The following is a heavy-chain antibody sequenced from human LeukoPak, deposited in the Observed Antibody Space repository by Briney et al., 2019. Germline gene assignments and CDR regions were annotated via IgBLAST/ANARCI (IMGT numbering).Heavy chain of an antibody. V-gene: IGHV3-23*01. CDR1: GFTFSIYA. Sequence: PGGSLRLSCAASGFTFSIYAMSWVRQAPGKGLEWVAAVSGSASDTNYADSVKGRFTISRDNSKNTLYLRMNSLRAGDTAVYYCAKELGGIFGVVGGFDYWGQGTLVTVSS. CDR2: VSGSASDT. D-gene: IGHD3-3*01. J-gene: IGHJ4*02. CDR3: AKELGGIFGVVGGFDY.